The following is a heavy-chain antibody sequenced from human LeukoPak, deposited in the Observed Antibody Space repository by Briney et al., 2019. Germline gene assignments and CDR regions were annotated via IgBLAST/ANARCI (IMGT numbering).Heavy chain of an antibody. CDR3: ARAERVWGTLDY. CDR2: ISAYNGNT. CDR1: GYTFTSYG. J-gene: IGHJ4*02. V-gene: IGHV1-18*01. Sequence: ASVTVSCKASGYTFTSYGISWVRQAPGQGLEWMGWISAYNGNTNYAQKLQGRVTMTTDTSTSTAYMELRSLRSDDTAVYYCARAERVWGTLDYWGQGTLVTVSS. D-gene: IGHD3-16*01.